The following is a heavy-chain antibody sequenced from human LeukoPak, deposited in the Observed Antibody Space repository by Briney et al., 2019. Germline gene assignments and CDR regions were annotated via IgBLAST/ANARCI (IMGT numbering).Heavy chain of an antibody. CDR2: IYTIGST. V-gene: IGHV4-61*02. Sequence: SETLSLTCTVSGGSISSGSYYWSWIRQPAGKGLEWIGRIYTIGSTNYNPSLKSRVTISVDTSKNQFSLKLSSVTAADTAVYYCARVERQYPYYYDSSGYYYVGARGPLDAFDIWGQGTMVTVSS. J-gene: IGHJ3*02. CDR1: GGSISSGSYY. D-gene: IGHD3-22*01. CDR3: ARVERQYPYYYDSSGYYYVGARGPLDAFDI.